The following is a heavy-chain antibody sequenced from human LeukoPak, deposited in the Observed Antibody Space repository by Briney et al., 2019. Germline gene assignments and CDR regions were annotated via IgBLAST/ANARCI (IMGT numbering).Heavy chain of an antibody. V-gene: IGHV6-1*01. CDR1: GDSVSSNSAA. J-gene: IGHJ1*01. D-gene: IGHD3-22*01. Sequence: SQTLSLTCAISGDSVSSNSAAWNWIRQSPSRGLEWLGRTYYRSKWYHDYAVSVKSRITINPDTSKNQFSLKLSSVTAADTAVYYCARATPYYYDSSGYCFQHWGQGTLVTVSS. CDR3: ARATPYYYDSSGYCFQH. CDR2: TYYRSKWYH.